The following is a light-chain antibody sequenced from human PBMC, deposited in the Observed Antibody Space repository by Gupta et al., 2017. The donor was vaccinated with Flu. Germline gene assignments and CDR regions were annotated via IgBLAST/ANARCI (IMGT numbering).Light chain of an antibody. CDR3: QSYDSSLSVVI. V-gene: IGLV1-40*01. Sequence: SVLTQPPSVSGAPGQRVTISCTGSSSNIGADYDVHWYQQFPGAAPKLLIFGNNNRPSGVPDRFSGSKSGTSASLVVSGLQAEDEGDYFCQSYDSSLSVVIFGGGTKLTVL. J-gene: IGLJ2*01. CDR1: SSNIGADYD. CDR2: GNN.